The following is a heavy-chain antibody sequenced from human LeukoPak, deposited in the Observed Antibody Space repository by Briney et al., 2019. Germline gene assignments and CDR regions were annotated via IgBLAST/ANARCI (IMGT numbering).Heavy chain of an antibody. D-gene: IGHD2-21*01. V-gene: IGHV3-23*01. CDR1: DFSFITYA. CDR3: ARPRGCGTSRCNNFDY. CDR2: ISGGGDAT. J-gene: IGHJ4*02. Sequence: PGGSLRLSCAASDFSFITYAMSWVRQAPGKGLEWGSTISGGGDATYYADSVKGRFTISRDNSKNTLYLQMNSLRVEDTAVYYCARPRGCGTSRCNNFDYWGQGTLVTVSS.